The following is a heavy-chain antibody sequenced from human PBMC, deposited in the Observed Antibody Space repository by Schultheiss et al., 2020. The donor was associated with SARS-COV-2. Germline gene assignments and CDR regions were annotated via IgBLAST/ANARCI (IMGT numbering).Heavy chain of an antibody. J-gene: IGHJ4*02. V-gene: IGHV3-21*04. CDR3: AKSPPIVVVMSTCFDY. CDR2: ISSSSSYI. D-gene: IGHD3-22*01. CDR1: GFSFVSFG. Sequence: GESLKISCAGSGFSFVSFGMHWVRQAPGKGLEWVSSISSSSSYIYYADSVKGRFTISRDNSKNTLYLQMNSLRAEDTAVYYCAKSPPIVVVMSTCFDYWGQGTLVTVSS.